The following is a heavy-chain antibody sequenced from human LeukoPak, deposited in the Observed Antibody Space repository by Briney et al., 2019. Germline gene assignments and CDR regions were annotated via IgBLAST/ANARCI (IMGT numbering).Heavy chain of an antibody. D-gene: IGHD3-10*01. V-gene: IGHV3-23*03. Sequence: GGSLRLSCAVSGFTFINYAMSWVRHAPGKGLEWVSLIYSRGDTFYADSVKGRFTISRDNSKNTLYLQMDSLRAEDTAVYYCASGEWPRNYWGQGTLVTVSS. J-gene: IGHJ4*02. CDR2: IYSRGDT. CDR3: ASGEWPRNY. CDR1: GFTFINYA.